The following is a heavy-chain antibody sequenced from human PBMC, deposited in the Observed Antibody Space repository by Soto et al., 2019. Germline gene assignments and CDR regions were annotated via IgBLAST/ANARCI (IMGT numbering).Heavy chain of an antibody. V-gene: IGHV3-23*01. CDR3: AKGGWNWVGAFDI. CDR2: ISGSGGST. D-gene: IGHD1-7*01. CDR1: GFTFSSYA. Sequence: GGSLRLSRAASGFTFSSYAMSWVRQAPGKGLEWVSAISGSGGSTYYADSVKGRFTISRDNSKNTLYLQMNSLRAEDTAVYYCAKGGWNWVGAFDIWGQGTMVTVSS. J-gene: IGHJ3*02.